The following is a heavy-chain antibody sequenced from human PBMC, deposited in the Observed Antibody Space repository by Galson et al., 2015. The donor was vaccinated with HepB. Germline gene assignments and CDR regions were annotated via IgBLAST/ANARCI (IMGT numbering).Heavy chain of an antibody. J-gene: IGHJ4*02. Sequence: SLRLSCAASGFTFSSYGMHWVRQAPGKGLEWVAVISYDGSNKYYADSVKGRFTISRDNSKNTLYLQMNSLRAEDTAVYYCAKAWGGDYWGQGTLVTVSS. CDR3: AKAWGGDY. D-gene: IGHD3-16*01. V-gene: IGHV3-30*18. CDR1: GFTFSSYG. CDR2: ISYDGSNK.